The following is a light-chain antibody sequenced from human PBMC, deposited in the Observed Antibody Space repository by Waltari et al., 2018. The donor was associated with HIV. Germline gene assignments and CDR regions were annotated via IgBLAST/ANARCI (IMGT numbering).Light chain of an antibody. V-gene: IGLV3-21*04. CDR1: NIGSQG. CDR2: YDS. CDR3: QVWHISTDHWV. Sequence: SYVLHPPPSVSVAPGQTASITCEAANIGSQGVRWYQQKPGQAPRLVIYYDSDRPSGIPERFSGSNSGNTATLTISRVEAGDEADYYCQVWHISTDHWVFGAGTKLTVV. J-gene: IGLJ3*02.